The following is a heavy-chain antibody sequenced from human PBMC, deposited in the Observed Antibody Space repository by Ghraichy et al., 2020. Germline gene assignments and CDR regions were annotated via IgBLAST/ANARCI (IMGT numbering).Heavy chain of an antibody. CDR3: ARDPAGDYGV. CDR1: DDSITSYY. J-gene: IGHJ4*02. D-gene: IGHD4-17*01. V-gene: IGHV4-4*08. Sequence: PETLSLTCTVSDDSITSYYWSWIRLSPGKGLEWIGYIHSRGVIKYSPALKSRVIISIDPPKKQLSLNLTSVTAADTATYFCARDPAGDYGVWGRGTRVVVSS. CDR2: IHSRGVI.